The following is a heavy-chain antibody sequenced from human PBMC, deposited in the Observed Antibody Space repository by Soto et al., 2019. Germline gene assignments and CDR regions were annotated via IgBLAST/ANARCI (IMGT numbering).Heavy chain of an antibody. V-gene: IGHV3-30-3*01. J-gene: IGHJ6*02. D-gene: IGHD5-18*01. CDR2: ISYDGSNK. CDR1: GFTFSSYA. CDR3: ARAHSYGPPYYYYGMDV. Sequence: QVQLVESGGGVVQPGRSLRLSCAASGFTFSSYAMHWVRQAPGKGLEWVAVISYDGSNKYYADSVKGRFTISRDNSKNTLYLQMNSLRAEDTAVYYCARAHSYGPPYYYYGMDVWGQGTTVTVSS.